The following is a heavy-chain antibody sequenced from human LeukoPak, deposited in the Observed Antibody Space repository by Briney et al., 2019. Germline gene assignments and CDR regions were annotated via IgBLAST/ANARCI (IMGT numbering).Heavy chain of an antibody. Sequence: GGSLRLSCAASGFTFSSYSMNWVRQAPGKGLEWVSSISSSSSYIYYADSVKGRFTISRDNAKNSLYPQMNSLRAEDTAVYYCASPTKSSGWYVFDYWGQGTLVTVSS. V-gene: IGHV3-21*01. CDR2: ISSSSSYI. J-gene: IGHJ4*02. D-gene: IGHD6-19*01. CDR1: GFTFSSYS. CDR3: ASPTKSSGWYVFDY.